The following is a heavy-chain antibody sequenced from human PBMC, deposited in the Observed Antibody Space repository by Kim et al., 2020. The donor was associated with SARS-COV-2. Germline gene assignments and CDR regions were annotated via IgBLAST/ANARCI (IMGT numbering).Heavy chain of an antibody. Sequence: SETLSLTCGVSGASFSGFFWTWIRQVPGKGLEWIGEINHLRSTHYNPSLKSRVTLSIDTSNKVFSLRLRSVTAADTGLYFCTRYSSSWDGVGYYHGMDVWGQGTTVTVSS. CDR1: GASFSGFF. CDR2: INHLRST. J-gene: IGHJ6*02. CDR3: TRYSSSWDGVGYYHGMDV. D-gene: IGHD6-13*01. V-gene: IGHV4-34*01.